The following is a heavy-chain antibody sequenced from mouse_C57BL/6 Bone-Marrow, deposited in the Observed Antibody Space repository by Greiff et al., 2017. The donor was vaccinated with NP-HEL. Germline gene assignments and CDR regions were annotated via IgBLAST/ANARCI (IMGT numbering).Heavy chain of an antibody. CDR1: GFTFSSYA. D-gene: IGHD1-1*01. J-gene: IGHJ4*01. CDR2: ISDGGSYT. CDR3: AREVPYYYGSSYGYAMDY. Sequence: VQLQQSGGGLVKPGGSLKLSCAASGFTFSSYAMSWVRQTPEKRLEWVATISDGGSYTYYPDNVKGRFTISRDNAKNNLYLQMSHLKSEDTAMYYCAREVPYYYGSSYGYAMDYWGQGTSVTVSS. V-gene: IGHV5-4*01.